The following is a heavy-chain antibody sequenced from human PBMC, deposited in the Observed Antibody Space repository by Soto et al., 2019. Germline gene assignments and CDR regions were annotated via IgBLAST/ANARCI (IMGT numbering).Heavy chain of an antibody. Sequence: PSETLSLTCTVPGGYISSYYWTWIRQPPGKGPEWIGYIYYSGSTNYNPSLKSRVTMSIDTSKNQFSLKLSSVTAADTAVYYCARAFGSTMPSLFWGQGTLGTVSS. CDR3: ARAFGSTMPSLF. CDR2: IYYSGST. J-gene: IGHJ4*02. V-gene: IGHV4-59*01. CDR1: GGYISSYY. D-gene: IGHD2-2*01.